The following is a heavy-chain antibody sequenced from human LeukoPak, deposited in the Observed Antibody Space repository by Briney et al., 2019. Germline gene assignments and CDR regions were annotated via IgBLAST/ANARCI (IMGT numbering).Heavy chain of an antibody. CDR2: ISGSGGST. CDR1: GFTFGSYA. CDR3: AKDSGYSSGWYDSFDY. Sequence: GGSLRLSCAASGFTFGSYAMSWVRQAPGKGLEWVSAISGSGGSTYYADSVKGRFTISRDNSKNTLYLQMNSLRAEDTAVYYCAKDSGYSSGWYDSFDYWGQGTLVTVSS. J-gene: IGHJ4*02. D-gene: IGHD6-19*01. V-gene: IGHV3-23*01.